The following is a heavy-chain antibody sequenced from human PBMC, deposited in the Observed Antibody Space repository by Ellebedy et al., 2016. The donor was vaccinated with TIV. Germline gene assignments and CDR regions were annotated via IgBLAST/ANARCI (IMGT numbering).Heavy chain of an antibody. CDR3: AKESEMATVETIGLGWYFDL. CDR2: IKEDGSGK. Sequence: GESLKISXAASGFTFSNYWMSWVRQAPGKGLEWVANIKEDGSGKYYVDSVKGRFTISRDNAKNSLYLQMNSLKSEDTAFYYCAKESEMATVETIGLGWYFDLWGRGTLVTVSS. CDR1: GFTFSNYW. V-gene: IGHV3-7*05. D-gene: IGHD5-24*01. J-gene: IGHJ2*01.